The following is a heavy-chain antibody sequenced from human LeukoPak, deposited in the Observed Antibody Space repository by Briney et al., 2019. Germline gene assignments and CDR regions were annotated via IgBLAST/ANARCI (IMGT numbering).Heavy chain of an antibody. V-gene: IGHV4-34*01. D-gene: IGHD4-23*01. Sequence: PGGSLRLSCAASGFPFSSYSMNWVRQPPGKGLEWIGEINHSGSTNYNPSLKSRVTISVDTSKNQFSLKLSSVTAADTAVYYCARGGYGGHPFDYWGQGTLVTVSS. CDR2: INHSGST. J-gene: IGHJ4*02. CDR3: ARGGYGGHPFDY. CDR1: GFPFSSYS.